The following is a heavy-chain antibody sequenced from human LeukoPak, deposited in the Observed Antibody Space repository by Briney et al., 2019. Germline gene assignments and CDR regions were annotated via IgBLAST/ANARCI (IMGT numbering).Heavy chain of an antibody. D-gene: IGHD6-13*01. J-gene: IGHJ3*02. CDR2: IYYSGST. CDR3: ARHLGYSSSWDYNAFDI. V-gene: IGHV4-39*01. CDR1: GGSISSSSYY. Sequence: SETLPLTCTVSGGSISSSSYYWGWIHQPPGKGLEWIGSIYYSGSTYYNPSLKSRVTISVDTSKNQFSLKLSSVTAADTAVYYCARHLGYSSSWDYNAFDIWGQGTMVTVSS.